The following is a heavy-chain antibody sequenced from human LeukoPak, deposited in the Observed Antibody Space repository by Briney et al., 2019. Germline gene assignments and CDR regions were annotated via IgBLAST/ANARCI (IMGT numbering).Heavy chain of an antibody. Sequence: ASVKVSCKASGYTFTSYGISWVRQAPGQGLEWMGWISAYNGNTNYAQKLQGRVTMTTDTSTSTAYMELRSLRSDDTAVYYCAKDTEYYDFWSGPFDYWGQGTLVTVSS. J-gene: IGHJ4*02. D-gene: IGHD3-3*01. CDR2: ISAYNGNT. V-gene: IGHV1-18*01. CDR1: GYTFTSYG. CDR3: AKDTEYYDFWSGPFDY.